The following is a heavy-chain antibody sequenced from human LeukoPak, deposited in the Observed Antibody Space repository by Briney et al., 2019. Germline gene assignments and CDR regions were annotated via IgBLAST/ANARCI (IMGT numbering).Heavy chain of an antibody. V-gene: IGHV3-20*04. J-gene: IGHJ4*02. CDR3: AREKGSSWYRACDY. D-gene: IGHD6-13*01. CDR1: GFTFDDYG. CDR2: INWNGGST. Sequence: GGSLRLSCAASGFTFDDYGMSWVRQAPGKGLEWVSGINWNGGSTGYADSVKGRFTISRDNAKNSLYLQMNSLRAEDTAVYYCAREKGSSWYRACDYWGQGTLVTVSS.